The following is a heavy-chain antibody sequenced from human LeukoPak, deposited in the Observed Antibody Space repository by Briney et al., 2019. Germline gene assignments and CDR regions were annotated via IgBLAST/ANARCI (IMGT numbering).Heavy chain of an antibody. CDR3: ARDGMITFGGVIVLREAFDI. J-gene: IGHJ3*02. V-gene: IGHV1-18*01. Sequence: ASVKVSFKASGYTFTSYGISWVRRAPGQGLEWMGWISAYNGNTNYAQKLQGRVTMTTDTSTSTVYMELRSLRSDDTAVYYCARDGMITFGGVIVLREAFDIWGQGTMVTVSS. D-gene: IGHD3-16*02. CDR2: ISAYNGNT. CDR1: GYTFTSYG.